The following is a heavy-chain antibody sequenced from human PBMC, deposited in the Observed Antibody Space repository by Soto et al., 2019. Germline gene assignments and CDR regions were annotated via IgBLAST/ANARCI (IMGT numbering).Heavy chain of an antibody. D-gene: IGHD3-9*01. CDR1: GFTFSSYG. CDR2: IWYDGSNK. J-gene: IGHJ4*02. Sequence: PGGSLRLSCAASGFTFSSYGMHWVRQAPGKGLEWVAVIWYDGSNKYYADSVKGRFTISRDNSKNTLYLQMNSLRAEDTAVYYCARDPYYDILTGHYMAPDYWGQGTLVTVSS. CDR3: ARDPYYDILTGHYMAPDY. V-gene: IGHV3-33*01.